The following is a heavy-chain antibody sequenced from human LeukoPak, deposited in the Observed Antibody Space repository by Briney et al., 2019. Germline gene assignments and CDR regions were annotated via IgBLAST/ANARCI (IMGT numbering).Heavy chain of an antibody. Sequence: GGSLRLSCAASGFIFSEYEMNWVRQAPGKGLEWVAYIRSGGTTIYYADSVKGRYTISRDNAKNSLYLQVNSLRDEDTALYYCTRDKGSDGIDSWGEGTPVTVS. CDR3: TRDKGSDGIDS. J-gene: IGHJ4*02. CDR2: IRSGGTTI. V-gene: IGHV3-48*03. D-gene: IGHD1-26*01. CDR1: GFIFSEYE.